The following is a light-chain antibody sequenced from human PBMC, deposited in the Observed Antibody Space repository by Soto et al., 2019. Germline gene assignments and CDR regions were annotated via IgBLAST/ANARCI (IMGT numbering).Light chain of an antibody. CDR3: QSYDSSLSGSRVV. CDR2: GNS. V-gene: IGLV1-40*01. J-gene: IGLJ2*01. Sequence: QSVLTQPPSVSGAPGQRVTISCTGSSSNIGAGYDVHWYQQLPGTAPKLLIYGNSNRPSGVPDRFSGCKSGTSASLAITGLQTEDEADYYCQSYDSSLSGSRVVFGGGTKLTVL. CDR1: SSNIGAGYD.